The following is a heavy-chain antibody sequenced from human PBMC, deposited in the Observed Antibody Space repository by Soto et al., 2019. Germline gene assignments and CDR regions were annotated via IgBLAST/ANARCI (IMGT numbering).Heavy chain of an antibody. CDR1: GYTFTSYG. J-gene: IGHJ6*02. D-gene: IGHD3-3*01. Sequence: ASVKVSCKASGYTFTSYGISWVRQAPGQGLEWMGWISAYNGNTNYAQKLQGRVTMTTDTSTSKAYMELRSLGSDDTAVYYCARSGDIEWLPTPYYGMDVWGQGTTVTVSS. CDR3: ARSGDIEWLPTPYYGMDV. V-gene: IGHV1-18*01. CDR2: ISAYNGNT.